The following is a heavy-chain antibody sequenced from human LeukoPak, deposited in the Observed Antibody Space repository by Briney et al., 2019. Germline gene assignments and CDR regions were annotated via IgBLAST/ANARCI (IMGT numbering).Heavy chain of an antibody. CDR2: IIPIFGTA. J-gene: IGHJ5*02. CDR1: GGTFSSYA. V-gene: IGHV1-69*05. Sequence: GASVKVSCKASGGTFSSYAISWVRQAPGQGLEWMGGIIPIFGTANYAQKFQGRVTITTDESTSTAYMELSSLRSEDTAAYYCAKMYYYDSSGYYYRWGDNWFDPWGQGTLVTVSS. CDR3: AKMYYYDSSGYYYRWGDNWFDP. D-gene: IGHD3-22*01.